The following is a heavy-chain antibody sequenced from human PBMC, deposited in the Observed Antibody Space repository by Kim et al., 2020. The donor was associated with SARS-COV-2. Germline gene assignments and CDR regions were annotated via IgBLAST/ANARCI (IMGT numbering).Heavy chain of an antibody. CDR2: IYYSGTT. CDR1: GVSIGSSLDY. Sequence: SETLSLTCTVSGVSIGSSLDYWGWIRQPPGKGLQWIGSIYYSGTTYYNPSLKSRVTISVDTSKNQFSLRLSSVTAADTALYSCARHSRYGDPKPVDYWGQGTLVTVSS. CDR3: ARHSRYGDPKPVDY. J-gene: IGHJ4*02. V-gene: IGHV4-39*01. D-gene: IGHD4-17*01.